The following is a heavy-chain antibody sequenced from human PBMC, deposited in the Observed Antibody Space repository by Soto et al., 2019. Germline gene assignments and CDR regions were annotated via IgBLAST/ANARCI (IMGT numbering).Heavy chain of an antibody. CDR3: ARGDYGGDGTYYFDD. CDR2: ISAYNGNT. V-gene: IGHV1-18*01. CDR1: GYTFTSYG. J-gene: IGHJ4*02. D-gene: IGHD4-17*01. Sequence: ASVKVSCKASGYTFTSYGISWVRQAPGQGLEWMGWISAYNGNTNYAQKLQGRVTMTTDTSTSTAYMELRSLRSDDTAVYYCARGDYGGDGTYYFDDWGQGTLVTVAS.